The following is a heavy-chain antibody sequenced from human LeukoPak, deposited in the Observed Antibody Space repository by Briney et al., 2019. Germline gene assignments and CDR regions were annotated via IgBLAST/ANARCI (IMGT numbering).Heavy chain of an antibody. V-gene: IGHV4-34*01. D-gene: IGHD2-15*01. CDR1: GGSFSGYY. Sequence: PSETLSLTCAVYGGSFSGYYWSWIRQPPGKGLEWIGEINHSGSTNYNPSLKSRVTISVDTSKNQFSLKMSSETAADTAVYYCARGYCRGGSCYSDRGAFDIWGQGTMVTVSS. CDR2: INHSGST. CDR3: ARGYCRGGSCYSDRGAFDI. J-gene: IGHJ3*02.